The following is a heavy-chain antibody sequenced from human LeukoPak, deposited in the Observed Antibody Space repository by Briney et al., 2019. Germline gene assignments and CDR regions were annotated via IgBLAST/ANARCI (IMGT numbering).Heavy chain of an antibody. Sequence: PSETLSLTCTVSGGSISSGSYYWSWIRQPAGKGLEWIGRIYTSGSTNYNPSLKSRVTISVDTSKNQFSLKLSSVTAADTAVYYCARGLPYYYVLAFDIWGQGTMVTVS. D-gene: IGHD3-10*02. CDR2: IYTSGST. J-gene: IGHJ3*02. V-gene: IGHV4-61*02. CDR3: ARGLPYYYVLAFDI. CDR1: GGSISSGSYY.